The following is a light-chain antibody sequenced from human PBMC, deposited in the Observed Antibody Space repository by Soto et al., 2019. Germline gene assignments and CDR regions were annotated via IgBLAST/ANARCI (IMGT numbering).Light chain of an antibody. CDR3: QQTHSLPLS. J-gene: IGKJ3*01. Sequence: DIQMTQSPSSLSASVGDRVTITCRASQSISSYLNWYQQKPGKAPKLLIYATSSLHSGVPSRFSGSGSGTDFTLSISSLQPEDFATYYCQQTHSLPLSFGPGTMVD. CDR1: QSISSY. V-gene: IGKV1-39*01. CDR2: ATS.